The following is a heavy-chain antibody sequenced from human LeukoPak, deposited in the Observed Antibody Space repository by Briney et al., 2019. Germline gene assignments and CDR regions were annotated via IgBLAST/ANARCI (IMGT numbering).Heavy chain of an antibody. V-gene: IGHV4-34*01. CDR2: INHSGST. CDR1: GGSFSCYY. D-gene: IGHD3-22*01. CDR3: ARDPGYYDSCGLIDY. Sequence: SENLFLTCAVYGGSFSCYYWSWFRQPPRKGLGGIGEINHSGSTNYNPSLKSRVTISVDTSKNQFSLKLSSVTAADTAVYCCARDPGYYDSCGLIDYWGQGTLVTVSS. J-gene: IGHJ4*02.